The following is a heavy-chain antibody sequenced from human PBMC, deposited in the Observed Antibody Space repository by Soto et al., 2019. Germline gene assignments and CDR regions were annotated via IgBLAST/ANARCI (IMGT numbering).Heavy chain of an antibody. D-gene: IGHD3-10*01. J-gene: IGHJ4*02. CDR3: ARGVGPSWSYYNSYFDY. CDR2: ISSSSSYI. CDR1: GFTFSSYS. Sequence: EVQLVESGGGLVKPGGSLRLSCAASGFTFSSYSMNWVRQAPGKGLEWVSSISSSSSYIYYADSVKGGFTISRDNAKKSLYQQITSLRAEDTAVYYCARGVGPSWSYYNSYFDYWGQGTLVTVSS. V-gene: IGHV3-21*01.